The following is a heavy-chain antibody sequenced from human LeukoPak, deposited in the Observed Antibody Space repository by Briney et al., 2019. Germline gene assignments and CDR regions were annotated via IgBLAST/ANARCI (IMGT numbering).Heavy chain of an antibody. CDR3: AKDTHVLRFLEWLSFDY. J-gene: IGHJ4*02. D-gene: IGHD3-3*01. V-gene: IGHV3-23*01. Sequence: GGSLILSCSASGFTLISYAMSWVRPAPGEGLEWVSAISGGGGSTYYADSVKGRFTISRDNSKNTLYLQMNSLRAEDTAVYYCAKDTHVLRFLEWLSFDYWGQGTLVTVSS. CDR2: ISGGGGST. CDR1: GFTLISYA.